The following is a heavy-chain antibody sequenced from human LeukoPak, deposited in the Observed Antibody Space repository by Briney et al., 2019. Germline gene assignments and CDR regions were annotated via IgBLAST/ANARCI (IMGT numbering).Heavy chain of an antibody. D-gene: IGHD3-10*01. CDR3: ARVVEWDTMVQGVIDY. CDR2: INPNSGGT. V-gene: IGHV1-2*02. CDR1: GYTFTGYY. J-gene: IGHJ4*02. Sequence: ASVKVSCKASGYTFTGYYMHWVRQAPGQGPEWMGWINPNSGGTNYAQKFQGRVTMTRDTSISTAYMELSRLRSDDTAVYYCARVVEWDTMVQGVIDYWGQGTLVTVSS.